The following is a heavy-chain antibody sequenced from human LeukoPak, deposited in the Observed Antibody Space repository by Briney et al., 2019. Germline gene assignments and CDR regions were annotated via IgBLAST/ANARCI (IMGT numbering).Heavy chain of an antibody. V-gene: IGHV3-66*01. J-gene: IGHJ6*02. CDR3: ARDGPPAAADYYYYGMDV. CDR1: GFTVSSNY. CDR2: IYSGGST. D-gene: IGHD2-2*01. Sequence: PGGSLRLSCAASGFTVSSNYMSWVRQAPGKGLKWVSVIYSGGSTYYADSVKGRFTISRDNSKNTLYLQMNSLRAEDTAVYYCARDGPPAAADYYYYGMDVWGQGTTVTVSS.